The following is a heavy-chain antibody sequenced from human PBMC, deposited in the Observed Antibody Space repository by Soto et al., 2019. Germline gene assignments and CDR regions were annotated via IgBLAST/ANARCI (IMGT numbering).Heavy chain of an antibody. Sequence: QVQLVESGGTVVQPGRSLRLSCAASGFTFSSYALHWVRQAPGKGLEWVTLISYDASNKYYGNSVKGRFTISRDNSKNTLYLQMDSLRAEDTAGYYCARSSGWGSDYWGQGTLVTVSS. CDR3: ARSSGWGSDY. CDR2: ISYDASNK. CDR1: GFTFSSYA. V-gene: IGHV3-30*03. J-gene: IGHJ4*02. D-gene: IGHD6-19*01.